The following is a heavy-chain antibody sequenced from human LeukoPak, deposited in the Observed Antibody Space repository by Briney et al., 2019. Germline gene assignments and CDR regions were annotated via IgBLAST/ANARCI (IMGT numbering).Heavy chain of an antibody. CDR2: ISAYNGNT. V-gene: IGHV1-18*01. CDR3: ARDTQNYDYVWGSYRHVWAFDY. D-gene: IGHD3-16*02. J-gene: IGHJ4*02. Sequence: ASVKVSCKASGYTFTSYGISWVRQAPGQGLEWMGWISAYNGNTNYAQKLQGRVTTTTDTSTSTAYMELRSLRSDDTAVYYCARDTQNYDYVWGSYRHVWAFDYWGQGTLVTVSS. CDR1: GYTFTSYG.